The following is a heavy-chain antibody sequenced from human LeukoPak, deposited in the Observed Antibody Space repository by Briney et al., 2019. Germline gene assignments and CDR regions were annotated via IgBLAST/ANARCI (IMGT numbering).Heavy chain of an antibody. V-gene: IGHV1-2*02. J-gene: IGHJ4*02. D-gene: IGHD5-18*01. CDR1: GYTFTGYY. CDR3: ARHRGIQLWFRVASGGGSFDY. Sequence: ASVKVSCKASGYTFTGYYMHWVRQAPGQGLEWMGWINPNSGGTNYAQKFQGRVTMTRDTSKNQFSLKLSSVTAADTAVYYCARHRGIQLWFRVASGGGSFDYWGQGTLVTVSS. CDR2: INPNSGGT.